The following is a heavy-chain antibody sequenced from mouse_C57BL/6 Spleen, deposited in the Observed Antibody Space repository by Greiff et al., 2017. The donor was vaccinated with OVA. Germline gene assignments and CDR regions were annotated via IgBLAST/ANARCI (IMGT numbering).Heavy chain of an antibody. D-gene: IGHD1-1*01. CDR1: GYAFSSYW. V-gene: IGHV1-80*01. CDR3: ARGIEDSSSGY. Sequence: QVQLQQSGAELVKPGASVKISCKASGYAFSSYWMNWVKQRPGKGLEWIGQIYTGDGDTNYNGKFKGKATLTADKSSSTAYMQLSSLTSKDSAVYFCARGIEDSSSGYWGQGTTLTVSS. CDR2: IYTGDGDT. J-gene: IGHJ2*01.